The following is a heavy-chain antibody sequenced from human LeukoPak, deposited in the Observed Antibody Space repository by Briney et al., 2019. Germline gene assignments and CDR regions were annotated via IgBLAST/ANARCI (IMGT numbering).Heavy chain of an antibody. CDR1: GYTFTSYD. Sequence: APVKVSCKASGYTFTSYDINWVRQATGQGLEWMGWVNPNSGNTGYAQKFQGRVTMTRNTSISTAYMELSSLRSEDTAVYYCARAQGTYGSGSYTAFWGQGTLVTVSS. CDR2: VNPNSGNT. J-gene: IGHJ4*02. D-gene: IGHD3-10*01. CDR3: ARAQGTYGSGSYTAF. V-gene: IGHV1-8*01.